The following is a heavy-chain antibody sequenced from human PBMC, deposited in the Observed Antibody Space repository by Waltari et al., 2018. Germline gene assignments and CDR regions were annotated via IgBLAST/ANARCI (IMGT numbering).Heavy chain of an antibody. V-gene: IGHV1-2*06. D-gene: IGHD3-3*01. CDR3: ARSGGGTTTFGVAE. Sequence: QVQLVQSGAEVKKSGASVKVSCKASGYTFTDFFIHWVRQAPGQGLEWMGRINPNSGDTTYAQRGQGRVTMTGETSITTAYMELTGLISDDTAIYYCARSGGGTTTFGVAEWGQGSLVTVSS. J-gene: IGHJ4*02. CDR2: INPNSGDT. CDR1: GYTFTDFF.